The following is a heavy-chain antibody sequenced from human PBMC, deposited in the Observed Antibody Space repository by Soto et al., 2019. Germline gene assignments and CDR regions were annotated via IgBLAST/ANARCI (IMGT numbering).Heavy chain of an antibody. D-gene: IGHD3-22*01. CDR2: IYQSGST. V-gene: IGHV4-30-2*01. CDR3: ARELLFYDSDGFSWDDAFDI. Sequence: SETLSLTCADSGGSLSSSAYSWSWIRQPPGKGLEWIGFIYQSGSTYYNPSHKSRVTMSLDRPKNQFSLKLRSVTAADTAVYYCARELLFYDSDGFSWDDAFDIWGQGTMVTVSS. CDR1: GGSLSSSAYS. J-gene: IGHJ3*02.